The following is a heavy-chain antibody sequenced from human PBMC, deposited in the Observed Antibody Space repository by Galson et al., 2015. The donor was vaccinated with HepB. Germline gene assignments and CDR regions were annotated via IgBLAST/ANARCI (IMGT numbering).Heavy chain of an antibody. CDR1: GFTFSGCS. D-gene: IGHD2-15*01. CDR2: ISSSGAGI. CDR3: ARATYGSSNCFDS. J-gene: IGHJ4*02. V-gene: IGHV3-48*02. Sequence: SLRLSCAASGFTFSGCSMNWVRQAPGKGLEWVSYISSSGAGIHYADSVKGRFTISRDNAKNSLSLQMNSLRDEDTAVYYCARATYGSSNCFDSWGQGTLVTVSS.